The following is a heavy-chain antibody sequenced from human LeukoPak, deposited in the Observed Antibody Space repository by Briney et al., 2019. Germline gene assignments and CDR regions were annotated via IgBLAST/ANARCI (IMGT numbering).Heavy chain of an antibody. CDR3: ARSRIKSGNWFDP. V-gene: IGHV3-21*01. CDR1: GFTFSSYS. D-gene: IGHD1-14*01. J-gene: IGHJ5*02. Sequence: GVLRLSCAASGFTFSSYSMNWVRQAPGKGLEWVSSISSSSYIYYADSVKGRFTISRDNAKNSLYLQMNSLRAEDTAVYYCARSRIKSGNWFDPWGQGTLVTVSS. CDR2: ISSSSYI.